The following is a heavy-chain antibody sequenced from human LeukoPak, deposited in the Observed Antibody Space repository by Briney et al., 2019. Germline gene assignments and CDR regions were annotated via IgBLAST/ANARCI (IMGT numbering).Heavy chain of an antibody. Sequence: PGGSLRLSCAASGFTFSDYYMSWIRQAPGKGLEWVSYISSSGSTIYYADSVKGRFTTSRDNAKNSLYLQMNSLRAEDTAVYYCARTPIYGSGSYTIWGQGTMVTVSS. J-gene: IGHJ3*02. CDR2: ISSSGSTI. CDR1: GFTFSDYY. V-gene: IGHV3-11*01. CDR3: ARTPIYGSGSYTI. D-gene: IGHD3-10*01.